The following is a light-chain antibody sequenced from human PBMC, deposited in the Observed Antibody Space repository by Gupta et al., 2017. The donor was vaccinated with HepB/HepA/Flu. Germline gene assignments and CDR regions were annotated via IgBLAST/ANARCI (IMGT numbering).Light chain of an antibody. Sequence: QSALTQPASVSGSPGQSVTISCTGTSSDVGGYNSVSWFQQHPGKAPKLMIYEVRRRPSGVSNRFSGSKSGNTASLTVSGLQAEDEADYYCSSYTASNAWVFGRGTKLTVL. CDR1: SSDVGGYNS. CDR2: EVR. J-gene: IGLJ3*02. V-gene: IGLV2-14*01. CDR3: SSYTASNAWV.